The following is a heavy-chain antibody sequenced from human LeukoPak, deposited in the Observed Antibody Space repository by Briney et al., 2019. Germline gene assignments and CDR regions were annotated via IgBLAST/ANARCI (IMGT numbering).Heavy chain of an antibody. Sequence: PGGSLRLSCAASGFTFSSYGMSWVRQAPGKGLEWVSAISGSGGSTYYADSVKGRFTISRDNYKNTLYLQMNSLRAEDTAVYYCAKVGSSLYNWFDPWGQGTLVTVSS. CDR1: GFTFSSYG. CDR3: AKVGSSLYNWFDP. V-gene: IGHV3-23*01. J-gene: IGHJ5*02. D-gene: IGHD6-6*01. CDR2: ISGSGGST.